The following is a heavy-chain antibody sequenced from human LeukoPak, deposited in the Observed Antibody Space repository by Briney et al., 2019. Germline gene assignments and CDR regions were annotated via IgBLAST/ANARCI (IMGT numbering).Heavy chain of an antibody. CDR2: ISGSGGST. CDR1: GFTFSSYA. V-gene: IGHV3-23*01. D-gene: IGHD5-12*01. Sequence: GGSLRLSCTPSGFTFSSYAMSWVRQAPGKGLEWVSAISGSGGSTCYADSVKGRFTISRDNSKNTLYLQMNSLRAEDTAVYYCANVEMATITGTDYWGQGTLVTVSS. J-gene: IGHJ4*02. CDR3: ANVEMATITGTDY.